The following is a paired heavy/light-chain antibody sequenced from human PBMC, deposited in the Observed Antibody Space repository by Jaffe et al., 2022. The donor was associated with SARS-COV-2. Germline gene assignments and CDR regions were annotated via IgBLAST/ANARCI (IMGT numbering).Light chain of an antibody. CDR1: QSVSSSY. J-gene: IGKJ4*01. Sequence: EIVLTQSPGTLSLSPGERATLSCRASQSVSSSYLAWYQQKFGQAPRLLIYGASTRATGIPDRFSGSGSGSATDFTLTISSLELEDFAVYYCQQYGNSARELTFGGGTRVEIK. V-gene: IGKV3-20*01. CDR3: QQYGNSARELT. CDR2: GAS.
Heavy chain of an antibody. CDR2: IFYSGNT. CDR3: ARLKYYSAWYPFADY. J-gene: IGHJ4*02. Sequence: QLQLQESGPGLVKPSETLSLTCTVSGGSISSSNYYWGWIRQPPGKGLEWIGNIFYSGNTYYNPSLKSRVAISVDTSKNQFSLGLTSVTAADTAVYYCARLKYYSAWYPFADYWGQGALVTVSS. D-gene: IGHD6-19*01. CDR1: GGSISSSNYY. V-gene: IGHV4-39*01.